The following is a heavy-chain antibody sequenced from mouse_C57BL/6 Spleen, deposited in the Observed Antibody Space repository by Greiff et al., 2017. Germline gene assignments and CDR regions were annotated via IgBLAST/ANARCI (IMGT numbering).Heavy chain of an antibody. J-gene: IGHJ3*01. Sequence: QVQLQQPGAELVKPGASVKLSCKASGYTFTSYWITWVKQRPGQGLEWIGDIYPGSGSTNYNEKFKSKATLTVDPSSSTAYMQLSRLTSEDSAVYCCAREETGTWFADWGQGTLVTVSA. CDR3: AREETGTWFAD. CDR2: IYPGSGST. V-gene: IGHV1-55*01. CDR1: GYTFTSYW. D-gene: IGHD4-1*01.